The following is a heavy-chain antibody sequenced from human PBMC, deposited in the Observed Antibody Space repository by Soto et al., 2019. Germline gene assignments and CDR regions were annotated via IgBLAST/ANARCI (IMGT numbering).Heavy chain of an antibody. CDR1: GCTFTSYA. J-gene: IGHJ5*02. D-gene: IGHD2-2*01. V-gene: IGHV1-3*01. CDR3: ARWVVPFSTLDP. Sequence: GASVKVSCKASGCTFTSYAMHWVRQAPGQRLEWMGWINAGNGNTKYSQKFQGRVTITRDTSASTAYMELSSLRSEDTAVYYCARWVVPFSTLDPWGQGTLVTVSS. CDR2: INAGNGNT.